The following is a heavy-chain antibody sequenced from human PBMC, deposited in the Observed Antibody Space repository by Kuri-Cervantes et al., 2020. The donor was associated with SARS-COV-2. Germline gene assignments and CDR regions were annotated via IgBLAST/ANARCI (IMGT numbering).Heavy chain of an antibody. J-gene: IGHJ4*02. Sequence: GESLKISCAASGFTVSSNYMSWVRQAPGKGLEWVSAISGSGDSTYYADSVKGRFTISRVNSKNTLYLQMNSLRAADTGVYYCAKGIRRFLESLDYWGQGTLVTVSS. CDR3: AKGIRRFLESLDY. CDR1: GFTVSSNY. CDR2: ISGSGDST. V-gene: IGHV3-23*01. D-gene: IGHD3-3*01.